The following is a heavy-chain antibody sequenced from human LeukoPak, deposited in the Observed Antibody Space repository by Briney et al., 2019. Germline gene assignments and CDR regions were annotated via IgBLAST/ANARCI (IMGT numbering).Heavy chain of an antibody. CDR1: GGSIRSYY. Sequence: PSETLSLTCTVSGGSIRSYYWSWIRQPPGKGLEWIGHIYHSGSTNYNPSLKSRVTMSVDTSKNQFSLRLSSVTAADTAVYYCARHYDSGSYPLDYWGQGALVTVSP. V-gene: IGHV4-59*08. CDR2: IYHSGST. CDR3: ARHYDSGSYPLDY. J-gene: IGHJ4*02. D-gene: IGHD3-10*01.